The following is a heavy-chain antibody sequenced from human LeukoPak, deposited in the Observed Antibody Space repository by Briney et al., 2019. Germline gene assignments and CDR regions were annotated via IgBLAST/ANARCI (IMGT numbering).Heavy chain of an antibody. Sequence: PRGSLRLSCAASGFTFDDYAMHWVRQAPGKGLEWVSGISWNSGSIGYADSVKGRFTISRDNAKNSLYLQMNSLRAEDTALYYCANTNYYGSGGDAFDIWGQGTMVTVSS. D-gene: IGHD3-10*01. CDR1: GFTFDDYA. V-gene: IGHV3-9*01. CDR2: ISWNSGSI. J-gene: IGHJ3*02. CDR3: ANTNYYGSGGDAFDI.